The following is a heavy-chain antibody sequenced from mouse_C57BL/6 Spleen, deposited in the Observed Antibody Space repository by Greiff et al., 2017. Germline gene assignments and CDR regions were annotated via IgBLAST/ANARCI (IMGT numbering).Heavy chain of an antibody. CDR1: GYTFTSYW. CDR3: ARYDYEGLYAMDY. D-gene: IGHD2-4*01. J-gene: IGHJ4*01. Sequence: VQLQQPGAELVKPGASVKMSCKASGYTFTSYWITWVKQRPGQGLEWIGDIYPGSGSTNYNEKFKSKATLTVDTSSSTAYMQLSSLTSEDSAVYYCARYDYEGLYAMDYWGQGTSVTVSS. V-gene: IGHV1-55*01. CDR2: IYPGSGST.